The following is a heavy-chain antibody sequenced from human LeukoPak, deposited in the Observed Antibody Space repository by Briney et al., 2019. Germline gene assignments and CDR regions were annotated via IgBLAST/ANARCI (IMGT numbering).Heavy chain of an antibody. Sequence: PGGSLRLSCAASGFTFSSFPMHWVRQAPGKGLEWVALISYDGSNEYYADSVKGRFTISGDNSKNTLYLQMNSLRAEDTAVYYCARDETKRGYSYGTSPFDYWGQGTLVTVSS. CDR1: GFTFSSFP. V-gene: IGHV3-30*04. CDR2: ISYDGSNE. J-gene: IGHJ4*02. D-gene: IGHD5-18*01. CDR3: ARDETKRGYSYGTSPFDY.